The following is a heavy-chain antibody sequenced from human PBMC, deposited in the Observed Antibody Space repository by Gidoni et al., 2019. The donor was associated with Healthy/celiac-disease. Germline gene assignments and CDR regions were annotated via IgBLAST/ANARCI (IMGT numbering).Heavy chain of an antibody. J-gene: IGHJ4*02. CDR1: GYSISSGYY. D-gene: IGHD6-6*01. Sequence: QVQLQESGPGLVKPSETLSLPCAVSGYSISSGYYWGWIRQPPGQGLEWIGSIYHSGSTYYNPSLKSRVTISVDTSKNQFSLKLSSVTAADTAVYYCAREGGRSYSSSWSPCDYWGQGTLVTVSS. V-gene: IGHV4-38-2*02. CDR3: AREGGRSYSSSWSPCDY. CDR2: IYHSGST.